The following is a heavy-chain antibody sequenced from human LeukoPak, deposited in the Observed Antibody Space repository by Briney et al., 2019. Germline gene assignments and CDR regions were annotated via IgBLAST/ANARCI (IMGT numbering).Heavy chain of an antibody. D-gene: IGHD3-10*01. V-gene: IGHV4-34*01. Sequence: SETLSLTCAVYGGSFSGYYWSWIRQPPGKGLEWIGEINHSGSTNYNPSLKSRVTISVDTSKNQFSLKLSSVTAADTAVYYCARRGHITMVRGVIYYYYYMDVWGKGTTVTVSS. CDR2: INHSGST. J-gene: IGHJ6*03. CDR3: ARRGHITMVRGVIYYYYYMDV. CDR1: GGSFSGYY.